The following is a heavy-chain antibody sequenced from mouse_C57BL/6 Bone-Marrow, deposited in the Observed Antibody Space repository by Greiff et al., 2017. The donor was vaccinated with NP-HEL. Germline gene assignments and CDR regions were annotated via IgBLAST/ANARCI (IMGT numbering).Heavy chain of an antibody. CDR3: ANIYDDYPWFAY. J-gene: IGHJ3*01. V-gene: IGHV1-81*01. Sequence: QVQLQQSGAELARPGASVKLSCKASGYTFTSYGISWVKQRTGQGLEWIGEIYPRSGNTYYNEKFKGKATLTADKSSSTAYMELRSLTSEDSAVYFCANIYDDYPWFAYWGQGTLVTVSA. D-gene: IGHD2-4*01. CDR2: IYPRSGNT. CDR1: GYTFTSYG.